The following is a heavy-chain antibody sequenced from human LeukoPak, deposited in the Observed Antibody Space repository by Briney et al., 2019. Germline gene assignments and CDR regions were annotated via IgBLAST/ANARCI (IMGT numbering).Heavy chain of an antibody. V-gene: IGHV4-59*07. CDR3: ARVITIFGVVTPDDAFDI. CDR2: IYYSGST. D-gene: IGHD3-3*01. CDR1: GRSISSYY. J-gene: IGHJ3*02. Sequence: SDTLSLTCTISGRSISSYYWSWTRQPPGKALEWIGYIYYSGSTNYNPSLKSRVTISVDTSKNQFSLKLSSVTAADTAVYYCARVITIFGVVTPDDAFDIWGQGTMVTVSS.